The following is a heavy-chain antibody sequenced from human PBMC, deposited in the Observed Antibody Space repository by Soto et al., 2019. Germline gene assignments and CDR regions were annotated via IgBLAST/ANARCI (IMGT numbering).Heavy chain of an antibody. D-gene: IGHD1-26*01. Sequence: PGGSLRLSCAASGFTFSSYGMHWVRQAPGKGLEWVAVISYDGSNKYYADSVKGRFTISRDNSKNTLYLQMNSLRAEDTAVYYCAKRVSVGASYYYYYGMDVWGQGTTVTVSS. CDR2: ISYDGSNK. CDR3: AKRVSVGASYYYYYGMDV. V-gene: IGHV3-30*18. J-gene: IGHJ6*02. CDR1: GFTFSSYG.